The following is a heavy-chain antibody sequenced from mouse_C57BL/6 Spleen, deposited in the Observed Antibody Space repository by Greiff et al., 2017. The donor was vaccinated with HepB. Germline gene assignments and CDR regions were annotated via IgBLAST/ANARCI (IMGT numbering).Heavy chain of an antibody. CDR3: ARSGGSSHWYFDV. Sequence: VKLVESGPGILQSSQTLSLTCSFSGFSLSTSGMGVSWIRQPSGKGLEWLAHIYWDDDKRYNPSLKSRLTISKDTSRNQVFLKITSVDTADTATYYCARSGGSSHWYFDVWGTGTTVTVSS. V-gene: IGHV8-12*01. J-gene: IGHJ1*03. D-gene: IGHD1-1*01. CDR1: GFSLSTSGMG. CDR2: IYWDDDK.